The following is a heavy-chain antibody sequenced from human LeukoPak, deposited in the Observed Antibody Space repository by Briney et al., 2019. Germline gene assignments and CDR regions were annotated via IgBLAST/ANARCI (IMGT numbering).Heavy chain of an antibody. V-gene: IGHV1-2*02. CDR2: INPNSGDT. Sequence: ASVKVSCKASEYTLTDYYIHWVRQTPGQGLEWMGWINPNSGDTIYAQKFQGRVTMTRDTSISTAYMDLRGLTSDDTALYYCARNPDVAVDAQWSPPWFDPWGQGTLVTVSS. CDR3: ARNPDVAVDAQWSPPWFDP. CDR1: EYTLTDYY. D-gene: IGHD6-19*01. J-gene: IGHJ5*02.